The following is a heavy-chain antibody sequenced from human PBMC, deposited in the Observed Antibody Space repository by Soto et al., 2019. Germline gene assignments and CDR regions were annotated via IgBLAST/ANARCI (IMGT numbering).Heavy chain of an antibody. D-gene: IGHD6-6*01. J-gene: IGHJ4*02. Sequence: EVQLVESGGGLVQPGGSLRLSCAASGFTFSNYDMHWVRQVIGKGLEWVSTIGTAGDTYYPGSVKGRFTISRENAKNSLYLQMNSLGAEDTAVYYGARGRLISLYYFDYWGQGTLVTVSS. CDR1: GFTFSNYD. V-gene: IGHV3-13*01. CDR3: ARGRLISLYYFDY. CDR2: IGTAGDT.